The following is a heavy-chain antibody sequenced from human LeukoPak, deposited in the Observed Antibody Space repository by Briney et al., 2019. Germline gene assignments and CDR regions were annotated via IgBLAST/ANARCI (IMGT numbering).Heavy chain of an antibody. V-gene: IGHV3-30-3*01. CDR2: ISYDGSNK. D-gene: IGHD1-26*01. Sequence: GGSLRLSCAASGFTFSSYAMHWVRQAPGKGLEWVEVISYDGSNKYYADSVKGRFTISRDNSKNTLYLQMNSLRAEDTAVYYCARDEARMTLYYYYGMDVWGQGTTVTVSS. CDR1: GFTFSSYA. CDR3: ARDEARMTLYYYYGMDV. J-gene: IGHJ6*02.